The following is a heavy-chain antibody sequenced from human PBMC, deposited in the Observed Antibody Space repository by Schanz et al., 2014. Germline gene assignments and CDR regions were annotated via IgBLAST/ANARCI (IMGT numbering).Heavy chain of an antibody. CDR2: LSGSGGST. Sequence: EVQLLESGGGLIQPGGSLRLSCTASGFAFSSYKMNWVRQAPGKGLEWVSALSGSGGSTYYADSVKGRFTISRDNSKNTLYLQMNSRRAEDTAVYYCAKQIHYDILTVTRNWGQGTLVTVSS. V-gene: IGHV3-23*01. J-gene: IGHJ4*02. CDR1: GFAFSSYK. D-gene: IGHD3-9*01. CDR3: AKQIHYDILTVTRN.